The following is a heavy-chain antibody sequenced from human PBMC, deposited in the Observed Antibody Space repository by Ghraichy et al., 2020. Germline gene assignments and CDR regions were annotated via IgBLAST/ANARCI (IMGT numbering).Heavy chain of an antibody. CDR3: ARGPGVKWELVDWFDP. V-gene: IGHV1-18*01. J-gene: IGHJ5*02. CDR1: GYTFTSYG. Sequence: ASVKVSCKASGYTFTSYGISWVRQAPGQGLEWMGWISAYNGNTNYAQKLQGRVTMTTDTSTSTAYMELRSLRSDDTAVYYCARGPGVKWELVDWFDPWGQGTLVTVSS. D-gene: IGHD1-26*01. CDR2: ISAYNGNT.